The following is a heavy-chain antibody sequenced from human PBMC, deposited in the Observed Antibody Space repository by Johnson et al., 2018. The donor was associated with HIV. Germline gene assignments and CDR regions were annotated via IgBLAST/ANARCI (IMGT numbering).Heavy chain of an antibody. V-gene: IGHV3-30*03. D-gene: IGHD2-15*01. CDR3: TTDHSTDAFDI. J-gene: IGHJ3*02. Sequence: QVQLVESGGGVVRPGGSLRLSCAASGFTFDDYGMSWVRQAPGKGLEWVAVISYDGSNKYYADSVKGRFTISRDNSKNTLYLQMNSLKTEDTAVYYCTTDHSTDAFDIWGQGTMVTVSS. CDR1: GFTFDDYG. CDR2: ISYDGSNK.